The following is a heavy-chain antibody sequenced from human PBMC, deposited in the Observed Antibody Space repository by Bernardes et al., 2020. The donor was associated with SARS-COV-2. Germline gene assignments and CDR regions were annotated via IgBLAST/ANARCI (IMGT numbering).Heavy chain of an antibody. V-gene: IGHV3-7*03. CDR2: IKEDGSEK. CDR1: GFTLSNYW. Sequence: GSLRLSCAASGFTLSNYWMSWVRQAPGKGLEWVANIKEDGSEKNYVDSVKGRFTISRDNAKKSLYLQMSSLRAEDTAVYYCAREDGYNGGFDYWGQGTLVTVSS. D-gene: IGHD5-12*01. J-gene: IGHJ4*02. CDR3: AREDGYNGGFDY.